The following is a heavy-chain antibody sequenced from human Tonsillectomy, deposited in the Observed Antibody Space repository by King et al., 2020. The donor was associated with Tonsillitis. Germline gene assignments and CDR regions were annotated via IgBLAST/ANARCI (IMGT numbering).Heavy chain of an antibody. CDR3: ARDSAAADYYYFYMDV. V-gene: IGHV4-30-4*01. D-gene: IGHD2-2*01. Sequence: VQLQESGPGLVKPSQTLSLTCTVSGGSIRSGDYYWSWIRQPPGKGLEWIGYIYYSGSTYYNPSLKSRISISIDTSKNQFSLQLSSVTAADTAVYYCARDSAAADYYYFYMDVWGKGTTVTVSS. CDR1: GGSIRSGDYY. J-gene: IGHJ6*03. CDR2: IYYSGST.